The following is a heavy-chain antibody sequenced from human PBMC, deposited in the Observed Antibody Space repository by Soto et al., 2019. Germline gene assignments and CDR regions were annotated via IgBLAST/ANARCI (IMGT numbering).Heavy chain of an antibody. V-gene: IGHV4-34*01. Sequence: PSETLSLTCAVYGGSFSGYYWSWIRQPPGKGLEWIGEINHSGSTNYNPSLKSRVTISVDTSKNQFSLKLSSVTAADTAVYYCARGVVVVTASSLYFDYWGQGTLVTVSS. CDR2: INHSGST. D-gene: IGHD2-21*02. CDR1: GGSFSGYY. J-gene: IGHJ4*02. CDR3: ARGVVVVTASSLYFDY.